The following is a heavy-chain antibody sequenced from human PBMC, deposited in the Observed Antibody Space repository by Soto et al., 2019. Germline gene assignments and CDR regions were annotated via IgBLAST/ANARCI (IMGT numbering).Heavy chain of an antibody. D-gene: IGHD5-12*01. CDR2: IFSSWST. Sequence: PSETLSLTSTVSGGSINTFYWSWVRRPAGKELKWIGRIFSSWSTSFNPSLESRVAMSVDTSKNNFSLNLRSVTAAEMAVYYCAREGSYSAYNFAHGIQLWSFDFWGQGALVTVSS. CDR3: AREGSYSAYNFAHGIQLWSFDF. CDR1: GGSINTFY. J-gene: IGHJ4*02. V-gene: IGHV4-4*07.